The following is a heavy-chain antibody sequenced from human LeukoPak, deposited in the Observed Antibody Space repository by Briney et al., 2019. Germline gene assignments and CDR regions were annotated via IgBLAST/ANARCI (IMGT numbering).Heavy chain of an antibody. J-gene: IGHJ5*02. CDR1: GFTFSSYW. Sequence: GGSLRLSCAASGFTFSSYWMSWVRQAPGKGLEWVANIKQDGSEKYYVDSVEGRFTISRDNAKNSLHLQMNSLRAEDTAVYYCARGGRFLEAHWFDPWGQGTLVTVSS. CDR3: ARGGRFLEAHWFDP. D-gene: IGHD3-3*01. CDR2: IKQDGSEK. V-gene: IGHV3-7*01.